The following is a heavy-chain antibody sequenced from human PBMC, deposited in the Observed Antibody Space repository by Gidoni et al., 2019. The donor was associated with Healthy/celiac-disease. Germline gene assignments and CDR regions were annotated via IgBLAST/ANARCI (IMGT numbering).Heavy chain of an antibody. Sequence: QVTFRESGPALVKPTQTLTLTFTFSGFSLSTSGMCVSWIRQPPGKALEWLARIDWDDDKYYSTSLKTRLTISKDTSKNQVVLTMTNMDPVDTATYYCARTYGDLGWFDPWGQGTLVTVSS. CDR2: IDWDDDK. CDR3: ARTYGDLGWFDP. J-gene: IGHJ5*02. V-gene: IGHV2-70*15. D-gene: IGHD4-17*01. CDR1: GFSLSTSGMC.